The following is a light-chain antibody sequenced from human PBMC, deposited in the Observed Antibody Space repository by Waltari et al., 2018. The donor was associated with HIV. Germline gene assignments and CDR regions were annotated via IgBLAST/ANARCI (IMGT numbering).Light chain of an antibody. J-gene: IGKJ2*01. CDR2: EAS. CDR1: QSIHNW. V-gene: IGKV1-5*01. CDR3: QQYNRYPYT. Sequence: IQMTQSPSPLSASVGERAIITCRPSQSIHNWLAGYPQKPGETPNLLMHEASKLESGVPSRFIGTGSGTEFTLPINGLQPDDFATYYCQQYNRYPYTFGQGTKLEIK.